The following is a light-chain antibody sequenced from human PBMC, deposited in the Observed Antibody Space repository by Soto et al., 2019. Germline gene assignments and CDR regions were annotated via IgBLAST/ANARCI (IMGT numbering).Light chain of an antibody. J-gene: IGLJ3*02. CDR1: SSDVGAYSH. Sequence: QSVLTQPRSVSESPGQSVTISCTGTSSDVGAYSHVSWYQQHPGKAPKLMIYDVSQRPSGVPDRFSGSKSGNTASLTISGLQAEDEADYYCCSVAGTYIWVFGGGTKVTVL. V-gene: IGLV2-11*01. CDR3: CSVAGTYIWV. CDR2: DVS.